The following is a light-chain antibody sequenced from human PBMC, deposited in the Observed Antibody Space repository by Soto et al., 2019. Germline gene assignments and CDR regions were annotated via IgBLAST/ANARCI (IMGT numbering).Light chain of an antibody. J-gene: IGLJ3*02. V-gene: IGLV1-44*01. CDR2: SDD. CDR1: TSNIGSQT. CDR3: AAWDGNLKGWL. Sequence: QSVLTQPPSASGTPGQRVTISCSGDTSNIGSQTVNWYQQFPGTAPRLLVYSDDKWPSGVPDRFSGSKSGTSASLAINGLQSEDEATYYCAAWDGNLKGWLFGGGTKLTVL.